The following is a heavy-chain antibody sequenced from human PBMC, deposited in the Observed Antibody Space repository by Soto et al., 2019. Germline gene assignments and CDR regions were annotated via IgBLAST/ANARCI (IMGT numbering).Heavy chain of an antibody. CDR2: MNPNSGNT. CDR3: ARGPLLLWFGELLSDDYYYYYMDV. CDR1: GYTSTSYD. V-gene: IGHV1-8*01. Sequence: ASVKVSCKASGYTSTSYDINWVRQATGQGLEWMGWMNPNSGNTGYAQKFKGRVTMTRNTSISTAYMELSSLRSEDTAVYYCARGPLLLWFGELLSDDYYYYYMDVWGKGTTVTVSS. D-gene: IGHD3-10*01. J-gene: IGHJ6*03.